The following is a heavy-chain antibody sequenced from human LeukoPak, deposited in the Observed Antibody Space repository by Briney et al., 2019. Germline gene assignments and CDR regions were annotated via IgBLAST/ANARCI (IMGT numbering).Heavy chain of an antibody. CDR2: IRSKANSYAT. V-gene: IGHV3-73*01. J-gene: IGHJ4*02. Sequence: GSLRLSCAASGFTFSGSAMHWVRQASGKGLEWVGRIRSKANSYATAYAASVKGRFTISRDDSKNTAYLQMNSLKTEDTAVYYCAKSPYRGGSSWTEFDYWGQGTLVTVSS. CDR1: GFTFSGSA. CDR3: AKSPYRGGSSWTEFDY. D-gene: IGHD6-13*01.